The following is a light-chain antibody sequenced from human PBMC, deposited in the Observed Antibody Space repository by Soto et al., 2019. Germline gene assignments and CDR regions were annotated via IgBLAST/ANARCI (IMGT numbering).Light chain of an antibody. CDR2: LGS. J-gene: IGKJ4*01. CDR1: QSLLHNNGYNY. CDR3: MQTLQIPLA. V-gene: IGKV2-28*01. Sequence: DIVMTQSPVSLPVTPGEPASISCRSSQSLLHNNGYNYLDWYLQKPVQFPQLLMYLGSNRASGVPDRFSGSGSGTHFTLTISKVEAEDVGFYYCMQTLQIPLAFGGGTKVEI.